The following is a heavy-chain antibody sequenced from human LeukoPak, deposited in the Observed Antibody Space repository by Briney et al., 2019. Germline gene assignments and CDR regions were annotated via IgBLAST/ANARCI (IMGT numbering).Heavy chain of an antibody. J-gene: IGHJ3*02. CDR3: ARMTHYYDSSGTDKAFDI. Sequence: SGPTLVNPTQTLTLTCTFSGLSVSSTGMRVSWIRQPPGKALEWLARIDWDDDKFYSTSLKTRLTISKDTSKNQVVLTMTIMDPVDTATYYCARMTHYYDSSGTDKAFDIWGQGTMVTVSS. V-gene: IGHV2-70*04. D-gene: IGHD3-22*01. CDR2: IDWDDDK. CDR1: GLSVSSTGMR.